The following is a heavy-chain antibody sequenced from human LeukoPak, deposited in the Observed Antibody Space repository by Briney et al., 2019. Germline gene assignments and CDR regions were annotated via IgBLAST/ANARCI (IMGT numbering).Heavy chain of an antibody. CDR3: ARDIPLST. CDR1: GFTFSDSA. D-gene: IGHD2-2*02. V-gene: IGHV3-23*01. Sequence: GGSLRLSCAASGFTFSDSAMTWVRQAPGKGLDWVSLISFSGANTYYADSVKGRFTISRDNSKDTLFLQMNSLRAEDTAIYYCARDIPLSTWGLGTMVTVSS. CDR2: ISFSGANT. J-gene: IGHJ3*01.